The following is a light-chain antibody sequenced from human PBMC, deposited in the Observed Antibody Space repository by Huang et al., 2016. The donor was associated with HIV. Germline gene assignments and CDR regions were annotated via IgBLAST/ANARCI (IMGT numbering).Light chain of an antibody. CDR3: QQRTNWPPGLT. CDR1: QSVSTY. V-gene: IGKV3-11*01. Sequence: EIMLTQSPATLSLSPGERATLSCRASQSVSTYLAWYQQKPGQSPRLLIYETSKRATGIPARFSGSGCETDFTLTISSLEPEDFEVYYCQQRTNWPPGLTFGGGTKVEIK. CDR2: ETS. J-gene: IGKJ4*01.